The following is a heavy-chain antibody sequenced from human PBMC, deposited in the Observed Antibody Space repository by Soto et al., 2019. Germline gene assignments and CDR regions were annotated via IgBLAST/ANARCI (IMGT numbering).Heavy chain of an antibody. CDR1: GGSISSGDYY. D-gene: IGHD4-17*01. CDR2: IYYSGST. V-gene: IGHV4-30-4*08. J-gene: IGHJ4*02. CDR3: ARQTTVTPFYFDY. Sequence: SETLSLTCTVSGGSISSGDYYWSWIRQPPGKGLEWIGYIYYSGSTYYNPSLKSRVTISVDTSKNQFSLKLSSVTAADTAVYYCARQTTVTPFYFDYWGQGTLVTVSS.